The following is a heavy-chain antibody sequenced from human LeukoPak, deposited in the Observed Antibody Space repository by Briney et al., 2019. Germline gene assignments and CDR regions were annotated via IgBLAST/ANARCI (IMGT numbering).Heavy chain of an antibody. J-gene: IGHJ5*02. Sequence: GGSLRLSCAASGFTFSSYWMHWVRQAPGKGLVWVSGINSDGGSTSYADSVKGRFTISRDNAKNTLYLQMNSLRAEDTAVYYCARGRDYYGSGDNWFDPWGQGTLVTVSS. V-gene: IGHV3-74*01. D-gene: IGHD3-10*01. CDR1: GFTFSSYW. CDR3: ARGRDYYGSGDNWFDP. CDR2: INSDGGST.